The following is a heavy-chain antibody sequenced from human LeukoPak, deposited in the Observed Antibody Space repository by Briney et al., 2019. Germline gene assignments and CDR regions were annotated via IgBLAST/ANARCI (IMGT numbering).Heavy chain of an antibody. Sequence: PGGSLRLSRAAFGFTFSTSYMHWGRQAPGKGLVWVARINGDGDSTSYADSVKGRFTISRDNAKNTLYLQMDSLRANDASLYYGSKHLLGASISNWGPGTLVTVSS. V-gene: IGHV3-74*01. CDR2: INGDGDST. J-gene: IGHJ4*02. CDR3: SKHLLGASISN. D-gene: IGHD2-15*01. CDR1: GFTFSTSY.